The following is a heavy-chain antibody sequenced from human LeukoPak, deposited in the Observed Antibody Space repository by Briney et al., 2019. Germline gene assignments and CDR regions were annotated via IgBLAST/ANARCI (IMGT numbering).Heavy chain of an antibody. CDR2: IYNSGST. Sequence: PSETLTLTCTVSGGSISSGGYYWSWIRQHPGKGLEWIGYIYNSGSTYYNPSLKSRVTISVDTSKSQFSLKLSSVTAADTAVYYCARQNAGYSSGWYEVYFDYWGQGTLVTVSS. V-gene: IGHV4-31*03. CDR3: ARQNAGYSSGWYEVYFDY. J-gene: IGHJ4*02. CDR1: GGSISSGGYY. D-gene: IGHD6-19*01.